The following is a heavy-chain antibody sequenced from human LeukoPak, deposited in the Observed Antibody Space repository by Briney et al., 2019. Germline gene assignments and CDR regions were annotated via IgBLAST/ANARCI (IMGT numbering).Heavy chain of an antibody. CDR2: IYTSGST. Sequence: PSETLSLTCAVYGGSFSGYYWSWIRQPAGKGLEWIGRIYTSGSTNYNPSLKSRVTISVDTSKNQFSLKLSSVTAADTAVYYCARGVISDADFDYWGQGTLVTVSS. D-gene: IGHD3-22*01. J-gene: IGHJ4*02. CDR1: GGSFSGYY. V-gene: IGHV4-59*10. CDR3: ARGVISDADFDY.